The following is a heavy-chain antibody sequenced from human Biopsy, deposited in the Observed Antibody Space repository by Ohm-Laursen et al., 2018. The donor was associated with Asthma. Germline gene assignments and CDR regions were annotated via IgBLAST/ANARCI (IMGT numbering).Heavy chain of an antibody. CDR3: ARAVDYSHYYGIDV. V-gene: IGHV1-18*01. Sequence: SVKVSCKTSGYTFNSAGITWVRQAPGQGLEWMGWIGVYNGNTKVAQKLQDRVTMITDTSTSTAYMELRSLRSDDTAVYFCARAVDYSHYYGIDVWGQGTTVTVS. CDR1: GYTFNSAG. D-gene: IGHD3-10*01. J-gene: IGHJ6*02. CDR2: IGVYNGNT.